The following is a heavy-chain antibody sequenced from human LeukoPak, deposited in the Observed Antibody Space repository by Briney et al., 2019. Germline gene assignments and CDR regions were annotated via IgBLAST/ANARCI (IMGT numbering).Heavy chain of an antibody. J-gene: IGHJ4*02. Sequence: SQTLSLTCAISGDSVSTNSVAWNWIRQSPSRGLERLGRTYYRSKWYNDYALSVEGRITINPDTSKNHFSLQLNSVTPEDTAVYYCAREGGSSSGWYWDYYFDYWGQGTLVSVSS. D-gene: IGHD6-19*01. V-gene: IGHV6-1*01. CDR1: GDSVSTNSVA. CDR2: TYYRSKWYN. CDR3: AREGGSSSGWYWDYYFDY.